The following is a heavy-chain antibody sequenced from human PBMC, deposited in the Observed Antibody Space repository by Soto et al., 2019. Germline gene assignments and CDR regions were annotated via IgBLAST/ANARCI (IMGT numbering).Heavy chain of an antibody. J-gene: IGHJ4*02. D-gene: IGHD3-9*01. Sequence: LGGSLKIYCKASGYTFTSYWMGWVRQMPGKGLGWVGFIYPGDSDARYSPSFEGQVTISVDTSINTAYLRWNSLKASDTAIYYCARQPDYNILTGYLYYFDYWGQGTPVTVSS. CDR3: ARQPDYNILTGYLYYFDY. V-gene: IGHV5-51*01. CDR2: IYPGDSDA. CDR1: GYTFTSYW.